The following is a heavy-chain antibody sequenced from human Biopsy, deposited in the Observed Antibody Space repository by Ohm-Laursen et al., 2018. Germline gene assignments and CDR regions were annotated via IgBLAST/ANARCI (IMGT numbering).Heavy chain of an antibody. CDR1: GYSLTELS. CDR3: AADINVWNVNY. Sequence: GASVKVSCKVSGYSLTELSMHWVRRAPGQGLEWMGGFAPENGRIVYSQKFQGRVTMTEDTSTSTAYMEVWRLRSDDTAVYYCAADINVWNVNYWGQGTQVIVSS. D-gene: IGHD1-1*01. CDR2: FAPENGRI. V-gene: IGHV1-24*01. J-gene: IGHJ4*02.